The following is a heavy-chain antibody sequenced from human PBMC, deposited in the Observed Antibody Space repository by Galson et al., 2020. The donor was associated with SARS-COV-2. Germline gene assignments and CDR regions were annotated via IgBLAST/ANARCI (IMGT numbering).Heavy chain of an antibody. V-gene: IGHV1-24*01. J-gene: IGHJ4*02. CDR2: FDPEDGET. D-gene: IGHD6-6*01. CDR1: GYTLSELS. Sequence: GESLKISCKVSGYTLSELSMHWVRQAPGKGLEWMGGFDPEDGETVYPQKFQGRVTMTEDTSTATVYMELSGLRSEDPAVYYCSTAKAVVEYFYFDYWCQGTLVTFSS. CDR3: STAKAVVEYFYFDY.